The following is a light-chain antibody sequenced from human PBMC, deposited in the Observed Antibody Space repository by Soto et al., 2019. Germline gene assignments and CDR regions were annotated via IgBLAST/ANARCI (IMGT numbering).Light chain of an antibody. CDR2: DVS. CDR3: SSYTSSSTSDV. V-gene: IGLV2-14*01. CDR1: SSDVGGYNY. J-gene: IGLJ1*01. Sequence: QSVLTQPASVSGSPGQSITISCTGTSSDVGGYNYVSWYQQHPGKAPKLMIYDVSNRPSGVSNRFSGSKSGNTAYLTISGLQAEDEADYYCSSYTSSSTSDVLGTGTKVTVL.